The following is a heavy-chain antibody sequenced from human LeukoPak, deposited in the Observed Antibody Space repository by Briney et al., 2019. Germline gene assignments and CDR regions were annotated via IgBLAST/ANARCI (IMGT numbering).Heavy chain of an antibody. J-gene: IGHJ5*02. CDR2: IIPILGIA. Sequence: GASVKVSCKASGGTFSSYAISWVRQAPGQGLEWMGRIIPILGIANYAQKFQGRVTITADESTSTAYMELSSLRSEDTAVYYCARVGSPQIEWYYGSGSYYWFDPWGQGTLVTVSS. D-gene: IGHD3-10*01. CDR1: GGTFSSYA. CDR3: ARVGSPQIEWYYGSGSYYWFDP. V-gene: IGHV1-69*04.